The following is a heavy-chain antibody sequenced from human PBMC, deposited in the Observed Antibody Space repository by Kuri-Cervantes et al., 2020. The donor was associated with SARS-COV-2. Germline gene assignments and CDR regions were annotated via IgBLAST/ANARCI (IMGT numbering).Heavy chain of an antibody. CDR1: GGSISSSSYY. CDR2: IYYSGST. D-gene: IGHD6-6*01. V-gene: IGHV4-39*07. Sequence: SETLSLTCTVSGGSISSSSYYWGWIRQPPGKGLEWIGSIYYSGSTNYNPSLKSRVTISVDTSKNQFSLKLSSVTAADTAVYYCARARRAARTPYYYYGMDVWGQGTTVTVSS. CDR3: ARARRAARTPYYYYGMDV. J-gene: IGHJ6*02.